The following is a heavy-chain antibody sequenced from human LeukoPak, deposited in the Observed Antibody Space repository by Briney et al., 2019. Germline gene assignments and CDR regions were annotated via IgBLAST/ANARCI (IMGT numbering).Heavy chain of an antibody. J-gene: IGHJ4*02. D-gene: IGHD3-22*01. Sequence: KPSETLSLTCAVYGGSLSGYYWSWIRQPPGKGLEWIGEINHSGSTNYNPSLKSRVTISVDTSKNQFSLKLSSVTAADTAVYYCARVSYYYDSSGSSFDYWGQGTLVTVSS. V-gene: IGHV4-34*01. CDR3: ARVSYYYDSSGSSFDY. CDR1: GGSLSGYY. CDR2: INHSGST.